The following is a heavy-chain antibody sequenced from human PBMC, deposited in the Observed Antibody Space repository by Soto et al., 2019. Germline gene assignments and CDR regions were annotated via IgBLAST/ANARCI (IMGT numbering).Heavy chain of an antibody. V-gene: IGHV1-69*01. J-gene: IGHJ4*02. CDR1: GGTFSSYA. D-gene: IGHD3-22*01. Sequence: QVQLVQSGAEVKKPGSSVKVSCNASGGTFSSYAISWVRQAPGQGLEWMGGIIPIFGTANYAQKFQGRVTITADESTSTAYMELSSLRSEDTAVYYCARIHYYDSSGYSYYFDYWVQGTLVTVSS. CDR2: IIPIFGTA. CDR3: ARIHYYDSSGYSYYFDY.